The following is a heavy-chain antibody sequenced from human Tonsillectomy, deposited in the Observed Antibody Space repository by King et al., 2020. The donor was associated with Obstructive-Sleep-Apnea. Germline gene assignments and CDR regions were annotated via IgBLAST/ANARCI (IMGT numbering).Heavy chain of an antibody. V-gene: IGHV3-15*01. J-gene: IGHJ4*02. D-gene: IGHD3-10*01. Sequence: VQLVESGGGLVKPGGSLRLSCAASGFTFTNAWMSWVRQAPGKGLEWVGRIKSKTDGGTTDYAAPVKGRFTISRDDSKNTLYLQMNSLKTEDTAVYYCTTDTYYYGSGSYYKNFDYWGQGTLVTVSS. CDR2: IKSKTDGGTT. CDR1: GFTFTNAW. CDR3: TTDTYYYGSGSYYKNFDY.